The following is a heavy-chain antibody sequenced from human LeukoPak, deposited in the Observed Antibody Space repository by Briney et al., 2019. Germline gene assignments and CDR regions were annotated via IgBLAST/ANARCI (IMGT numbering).Heavy chain of an antibody. D-gene: IGHD6-13*01. Sequence: SGPTLVKPTQTLTLTCTFSGFSLSTSGVGVCWIRQPPGKALEWLALIYWNDDKRYSPSLKSRLTITKDTSKNQVVLTMTNMDPVDTATYYCAHRPIAAAGIGFDYWGQGTLVTVSS. J-gene: IGHJ4*02. CDR3: AHRPIAAAGIGFDY. V-gene: IGHV2-5*01. CDR2: IYWNDDK. CDR1: GFSLSTSGVG.